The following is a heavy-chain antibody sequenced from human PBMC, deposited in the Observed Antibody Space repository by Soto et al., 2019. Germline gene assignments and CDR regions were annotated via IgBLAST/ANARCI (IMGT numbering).Heavy chain of an antibody. D-gene: IGHD4-4*01. CDR3: ARDRTTCSATVTWGYYYYCMDV. CDR1: GYTFTSYG. Sequence: GASVKVSCKASGYTFTSYGISWVRQAPGQGLEWMGWISAYTGNTNYAQKLQGRVTMTTDTSTSTAYMELRSLRSDDTAVYYCARDRTTCSATVTWGYYYYCMDVWGQGTTVTVSS. CDR2: ISAYTGNT. J-gene: IGHJ6*02. V-gene: IGHV1-18*01.